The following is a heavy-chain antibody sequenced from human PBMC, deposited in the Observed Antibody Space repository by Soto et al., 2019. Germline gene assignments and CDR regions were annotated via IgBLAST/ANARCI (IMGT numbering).Heavy chain of an antibody. V-gene: IGHV1-8*01. D-gene: IGHD2-2*01. CDR1: GYTFTSYD. CDR2: MNPNSGNT. CDR3: ARGHENIVVVPAALFP. J-gene: IGHJ5*02. Sequence: GASVKVSCKASGYTFTSYDINWVRQATGQGLEWMGWMNPNSGNTGYAQKFQGRVTMTRNTSISTAYMELSSLRSEDTAVYYCARGHENIVVVPAALFPWSQGTLVTVSS.